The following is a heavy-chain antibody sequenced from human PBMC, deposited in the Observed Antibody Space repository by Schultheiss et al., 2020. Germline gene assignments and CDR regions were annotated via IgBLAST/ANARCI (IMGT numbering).Heavy chain of an antibody. Sequence: SVKVSCKASGFTFTSSAVQWVRQARGQRLEWIGWIVVGSGNTNYAQKFQERVTITRDMSTSTAYMELSSLRSEDTAVYYCARASIAVAGADYWGQGTLVTVSS. V-gene: IGHV1-58*01. CDR3: ARASIAVAGADY. CDR1: GFTFTSSA. J-gene: IGHJ4*02. D-gene: IGHD6-19*01. CDR2: IVVGSGNT.